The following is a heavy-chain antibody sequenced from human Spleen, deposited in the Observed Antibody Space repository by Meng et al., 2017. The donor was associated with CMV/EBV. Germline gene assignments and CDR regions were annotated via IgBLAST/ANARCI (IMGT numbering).Heavy chain of an antibody. V-gene: IGHV3-21*01. CDR2: ISSSSSYI. CDR3: ASLEWLSQ. J-gene: IGHJ4*02. Sequence: GESLKISCAASGFTFSSYSMNWVRQAPGKGLEWVSSISSSSSYIYYADSLKGRFTISRDNAKNSLYLQMNSLRAEDTAVYYCASLEWLSQWGQGTLVTVSS. D-gene: IGHD3-3*01. CDR1: GFTFSSYS.